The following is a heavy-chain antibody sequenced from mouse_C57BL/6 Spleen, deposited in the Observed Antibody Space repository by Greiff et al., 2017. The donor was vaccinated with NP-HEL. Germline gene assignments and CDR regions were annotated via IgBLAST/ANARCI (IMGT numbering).Heavy chain of an antibody. V-gene: IGHV1-52*01. CDR2: IDPSDSET. J-gene: IGHJ4*01. CDR3: ARSTMITNYYAMDY. CDR1: GYTFTSYW. D-gene: IGHD2-4*01. Sequence: QVQLQQPGAELMRPGSSVKLSCKASGYTFTSYWMHWVKQRPIQGLEWIGNIDPSDSETHYNQKFKDKATLTVDKSSSTAYMQLSSLTSEDSAVYYCARSTMITNYYAMDYWGQGTSVTVSS.